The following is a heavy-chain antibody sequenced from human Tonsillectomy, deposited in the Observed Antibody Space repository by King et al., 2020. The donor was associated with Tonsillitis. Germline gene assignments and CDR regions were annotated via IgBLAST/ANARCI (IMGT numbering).Heavy chain of an antibody. CDR3: ARRRDYDDDYYYYYGMDV. D-gene: IGHD3-22*01. V-gene: IGHV3-48*02. J-gene: IGHJ6*02. CDR2: ISSSSSTI. Sequence: DVQLVESGGGLVQPGGSLRLSCAASGFTFSSYSMNWVRQAPGKGLEWVSYISSSSSTIYYADSVKGRLTISRDNAKNSLYLQMNSLRDEDTAVYYCARRRDYDDDYYYYYGMDVWGQGTTVTVSS. CDR1: GFTFSSYS.